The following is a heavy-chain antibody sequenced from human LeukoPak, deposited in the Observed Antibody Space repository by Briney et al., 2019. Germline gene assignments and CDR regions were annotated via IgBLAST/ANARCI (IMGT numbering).Heavy chain of an antibody. CDR3: ARDLQWSDAFDI. CDR2: IYSGGST. J-gene: IGHJ3*02. CDR1: GFTVMTNY. Sequence: GGSLRLSCAASGFTVMTNYMSWVRQAPGKGLEWVSVIYSGGSTHYADSVKGRFTISRDNSKNTLYLQMNSLRAEDTAVYYCARDLQWSDAFDIWGQGTMVTVSS. V-gene: IGHV3-53*01. D-gene: IGHD2-8*01.